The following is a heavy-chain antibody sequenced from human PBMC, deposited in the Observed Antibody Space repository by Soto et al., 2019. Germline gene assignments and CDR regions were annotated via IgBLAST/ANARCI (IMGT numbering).Heavy chain of an antibody. CDR3: ARSEYSNLNWFDP. CDR2: IYYSGST. CDR1: AGSVSSGSHY. Sequence: SETLSLICTVSAGSVSSGSHYWSWIRQPPGKGQEWIGCIYYSGSTNYNPSLKSRVTMSVDTSKNQCSLKLSSVTAADTAVYYCARSEYSNLNWFDPWGQGTLVTVSS. J-gene: IGHJ5*02. D-gene: IGHD4-4*01. V-gene: IGHV4-61*01.